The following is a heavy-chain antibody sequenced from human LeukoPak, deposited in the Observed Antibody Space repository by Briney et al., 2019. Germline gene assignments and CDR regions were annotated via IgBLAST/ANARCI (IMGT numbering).Heavy chain of an antibody. Sequence: GGSLRLSCAASGFTFSIYGMHWVRQAPGKGLEWVAVISYDGSNKYYADSVKGRFAISRDNSKNTLYLQMNSLRAEDTAVYYCAKDSGQWLVNGMDVWGQGTTVTVSS. CDR3: AKDSGQWLVNGMDV. D-gene: IGHD6-19*01. CDR2: ISYDGSNK. V-gene: IGHV3-30*18. CDR1: GFTFSIYG. J-gene: IGHJ6*02.